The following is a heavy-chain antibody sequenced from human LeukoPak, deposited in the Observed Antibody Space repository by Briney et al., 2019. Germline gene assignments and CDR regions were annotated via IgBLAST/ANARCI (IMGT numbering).Heavy chain of an antibody. J-gene: IGHJ5*02. CDR3: ARTTDPPIVVVPAAMGFDP. D-gene: IGHD2-2*01. V-gene: IGHV4-39*01. CDR1: GGSISSSSYY. Sequence: SETLSLTCTVSGGSISSSSYYWGWIRQPPGKGLEWIGSIYYSGSTYYNPSLKSRVTISVDTSKNQCSLKLSSVTAADTAVYYCARTTDPPIVVVPAAMGFDPWGQGTLVTVSS. CDR2: IYYSGST.